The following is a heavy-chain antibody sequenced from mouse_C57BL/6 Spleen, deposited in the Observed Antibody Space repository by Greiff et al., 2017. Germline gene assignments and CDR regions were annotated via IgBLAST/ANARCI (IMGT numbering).Heavy chain of an antibody. D-gene: IGHD1-1*01. V-gene: IGHV12-3*01. CDR1: GFPITSGYY. CDR2: ITHSGET. J-gene: IGHJ4*01. CDR3: AGALRYYAMDY. Sequence: VQLVESGPGLVKPSQSLFLTCSITGFPITSGYYWIWIRQSPGKPLEWMGYITHSGETFYNPSLQSPISITRETSKNQFFLQLNSVTTEDTAMYYCAGALRYYAMDYWGQGTSVTVSS.